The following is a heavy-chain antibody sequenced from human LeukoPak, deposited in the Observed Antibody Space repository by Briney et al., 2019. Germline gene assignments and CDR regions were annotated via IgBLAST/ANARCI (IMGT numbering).Heavy chain of an antibody. V-gene: IGHV1-2*06. CDR1: GYTFTGYF. CDR2: INSNSGGT. J-gene: IGHJ4*02. D-gene: IGHD4-17*01. Sequence: ASVKVSXKGSGYTFTGYFLHWVRQAPGQGLEWMGRINSNSGGTDYAQKFQGRVTMTRDTSISRAYMELSRLRSDDSAVYFCARNLPRDYGDYVGYWGQGTLVTVSS. CDR3: ARNLPRDYGDYVGY.